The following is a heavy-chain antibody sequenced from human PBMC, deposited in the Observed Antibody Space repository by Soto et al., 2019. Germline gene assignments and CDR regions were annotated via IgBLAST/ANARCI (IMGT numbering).Heavy chain of an antibody. D-gene: IGHD6-6*01. Sequence: SCKASGYTFPSYGISWVRQAPGQGLEWMGWISAYNGNTNYAQKLQGRVTMTTDTSTSTAYMELRSLRSDDTAVYYCARDGNRQFQQLAYFDYWGQGTLVTVSS. CDR3: ARDGNRQFQQLAYFDY. J-gene: IGHJ4*02. CDR2: ISAYNGNT. CDR1: GYTFPSYG. V-gene: IGHV1-18*01.